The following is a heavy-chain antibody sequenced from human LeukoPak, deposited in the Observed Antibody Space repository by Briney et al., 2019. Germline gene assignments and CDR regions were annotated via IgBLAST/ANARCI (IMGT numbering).Heavy chain of an antibody. V-gene: IGHV4-4*07. CDR3: AREGVGELGPYYFDY. CDR2: IYTSGST. J-gene: IGHJ4*02. Sequence: SETLSLTCTGTGGSISRYYWSWIRQPAGKGLEWIGRIYTSGSTNYSPSLKSRVTMSVDTSKNQFSLKLSSVTAADTAVYYCAREGVGELGPYYFDYWGQGTLVTVSS. CDR1: GGSISRYY. D-gene: IGHD3-10*01.